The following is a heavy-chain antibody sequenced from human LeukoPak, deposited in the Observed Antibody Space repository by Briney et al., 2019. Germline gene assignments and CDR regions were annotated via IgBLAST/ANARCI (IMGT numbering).Heavy chain of an antibody. CDR3: ARHPTTMVRGVTIFGYYFDY. V-gene: IGHV5-51*01. CDR2: IYPGDSDT. J-gene: IGHJ4*02. CDR1: GYSFTTYW. D-gene: IGHD3-10*01. Sequence: RGESLKISCKGSGYSFTTYWIGWVRQMPGKGLEWMGIIYPGDSDTRYSPSFQGQVTISADKSISTAYLQWSSLKASDTAMYYCARHPTTMVRGVTIFGYYFDYWGQGTLVTVSS.